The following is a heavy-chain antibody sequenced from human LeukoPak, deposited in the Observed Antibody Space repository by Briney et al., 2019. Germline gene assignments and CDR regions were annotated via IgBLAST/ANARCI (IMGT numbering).Heavy chain of an antibody. V-gene: IGHV3-43*02. CDR3: TKEFSGSYEN. CDR1: GFTFDHYA. J-gene: IGHJ4*02. D-gene: IGHD3-10*01. CDR2: ISRDGGTT. Sequence: PGGSLRLSCATSGFTFDHYAFHWVRQVPGKGLEWVSLISRDGGTTSYGDSVKGRFTISRDNRKNSLYMQMNSPKTEDSALYYCTKEFSGSYENWGQGTLVTVSS.